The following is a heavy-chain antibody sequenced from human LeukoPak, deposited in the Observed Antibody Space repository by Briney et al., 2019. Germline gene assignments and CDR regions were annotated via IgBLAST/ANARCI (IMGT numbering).Heavy chain of an antibody. CDR3: ARGSMIAQRLDAFDI. CDR1: GFTFRSYS. Sequence: GGSLRLSCAAAGFTFRSYSMNWVRQALGKGLEWVSSISTTSGHIYYADSLKGRFTISRDNARNSLSLQVNGLRADDTGIYYCARGSMIAQRLDAFDIWGQGTEVTVSS. V-gene: IGHV3-21*01. D-gene: IGHD2-21*01. CDR2: ISTTSGHI. J-gene: IGHJ3*02.